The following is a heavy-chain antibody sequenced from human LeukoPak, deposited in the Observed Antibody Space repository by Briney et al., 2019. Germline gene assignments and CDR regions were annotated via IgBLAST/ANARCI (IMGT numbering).Heavy chain of an antibody. J-gene: IGHJ4*02. V-gene: IGHV4-34*01. Sequence: SETLSLTCAVYGGSFSGYYWDWIRQPPGRGLEWIGEINHGGSTNYNPSLKSRVTISVDTSKYQFSLRLTSVTAADTAVYYCARGRNYHDNSPYYSLIFDSWGQVTLVTVSP. CDR3: ARGRNYHDNSPYYSLIFDS. D-gene: IGHD3-22*01. CDR2: INHGGST. CDR1: GGSFSGYY.